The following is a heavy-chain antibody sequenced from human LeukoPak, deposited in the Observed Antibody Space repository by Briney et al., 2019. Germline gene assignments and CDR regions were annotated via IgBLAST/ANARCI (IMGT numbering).Heavy chain of an antibody. CDR1: GFTFSDYY. V-gene: IGHV3-11*03. CDR3: ARVNSSGLYFFDY. J-gene: IGHJ4*02. D-gene: IGHD6-19*01. CDR2: MSSSSSYT. Sequence: GGSLRLSCAASGFTFSDYYMSWIRQAPGKGLEWVAYMSSSSSYTKYADSVKGRFTISRDNAKNSLSLQMNSLRAEDTAVYYCARVNSSGLYFFDYWGQGTLVTVSS.